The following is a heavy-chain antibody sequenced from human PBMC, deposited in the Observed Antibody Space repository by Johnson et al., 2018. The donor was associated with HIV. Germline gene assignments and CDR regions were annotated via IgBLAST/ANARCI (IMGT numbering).Heavy chain of an antibody. CDR1: GFTFSRYW. V-gene: IGHV3-7*02. D-gene: IGHD2-21*01. Sequence: VQLVESGGGLVQPGGSLRLSCAASGFTFSRYWMSWVRQAPGQGLEWVANIKQDGSETYYVDYMKGRFTISRDNAKNSLSLLMNSLRPEDTAVYYCARARTVVIARPDAFDIWGQGTMVTVSS. J-gene: IGHJ3*02. CDR3: ARARTVVIARPDAFDI. CDR2: IKQDGSET.